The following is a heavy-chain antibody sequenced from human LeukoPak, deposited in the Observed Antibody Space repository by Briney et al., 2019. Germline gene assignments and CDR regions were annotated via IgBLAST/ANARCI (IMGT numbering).Heavy chain of an antibody. V-gene: IGHV3-20*01. CDR1: GFTFDDYG. J-gene: IGHJ3*02. Sequence: GGSLRLSCAASGFTFDDYGMSWVRQAPGKGLEWVSGINWNGGSTGYADSVKGRFTISRDNAKNSLYLQMNSLRAEDTALYHCARSFGYYDILTGYPWRGDDAFDIWGQGTMVTVSS. D-gene: IGHD3-9*01. CDR2: INWNGGST. CDR3: ARSFGYYDILTGYPWRGDDAFDI.